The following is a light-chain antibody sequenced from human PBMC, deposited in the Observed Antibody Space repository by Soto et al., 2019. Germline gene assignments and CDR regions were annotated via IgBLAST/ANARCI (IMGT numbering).Light chain of an antibody. CDR1: QSVSSSY. Sequence: EIVLTQSPGTLSLSPGERATLSCRASQSVSSSYLAWYQQKPGQAPRLLIYGASSRATGIPDRFSGSGSGTDFTLYISRLEPEDFAVYYCQQYGSSPQGFTFGPGTKVDIK. CDR2: GAS. V-gene: IGKV3-20*01. J-gene: IGKJ3*01. CDR3: QQYGSSPQGFT.